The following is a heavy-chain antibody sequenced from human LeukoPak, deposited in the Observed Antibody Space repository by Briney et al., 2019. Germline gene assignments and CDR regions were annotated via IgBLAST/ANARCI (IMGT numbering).Heavy chain of an antibody. CDR1: GFTFSSYE. Sequence: LTGGSLRLSCAASGFTFSSYEMNWVRQAPGKGLEWVSSISGSGGSTYYADSVKGRFTISRDNSKNTLYLQMNSLRAEDTAVYYCAKDLVTGSLDYWGQGTLVTVSS. V-gene: IGHV3-23*01. D-gene: IGHD3-10*01. CDR3: AKDLVTGSLDY. J-gene: IGHJ4*02. CDR2: ISGSGGST.